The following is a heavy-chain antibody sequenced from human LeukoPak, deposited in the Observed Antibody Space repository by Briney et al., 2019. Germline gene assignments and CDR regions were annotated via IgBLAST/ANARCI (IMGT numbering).Heavy chain of an antibody. Sequence: GGSLRLSCAASGFTFSSYAMSWVRQAPGKGLEWVSAISGSGGSTYYADSVKGRFTISRDNSKNTLYLQMNSLRAEDTAVYYCAKGYDILTGYSAIAEYFQHWGQGTLVTVSS. J-gene: IGHJ1*01. V-gene: IGHV3-23*01. D-gene: IGHD3-9*01. CDR1: GFTFSSYA. CDR3: AKGYDILTGYSAIAEYFQH. CDR2: ISGSGGST.